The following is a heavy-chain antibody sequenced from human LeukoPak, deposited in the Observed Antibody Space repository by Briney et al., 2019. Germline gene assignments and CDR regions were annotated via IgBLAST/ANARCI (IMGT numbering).Heavy chain of an antibody. V-gene: IGHV4-30-2*01. J-gene: IGHJ5*02. CDR1: GGSISSGGYS. CDR2: IYHSGST. D-gene: IGHD6-13*01. CDR3: ARPQGYSSSWYWFDP. Sequence: PSQTLSLTCAVSGGSISSGGYSWSWIRQPPGKGLEWIGYIYHSGSTYYNPSLKSRVTISVDRSKNQFSLKLSSVTAADTAVYYCARPQGYSSSWYWFDPWGQGTLVTVSS.